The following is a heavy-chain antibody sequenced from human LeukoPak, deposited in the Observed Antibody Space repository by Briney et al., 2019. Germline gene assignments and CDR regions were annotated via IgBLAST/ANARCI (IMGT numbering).Heavy chain of an antibody. V-gene: IGHV3-33*08. J-gene: IGHJ4*02. CDR1: GFTFSSYA. D-gene: IGHD3-10*01. CDR2: IWYDGSNK. CDR3: ARELNMVRGVLDY. Sequence: PGWSLRLSCAASGFTFSSYAMSWVRQAPGKGLEWVAVIWYDGSNKYYADSVKGRFTISRDNSKNTLYLQMNSLRAEDTAVYYCARELNMVRGVLDYWGQGTLVTVSS.